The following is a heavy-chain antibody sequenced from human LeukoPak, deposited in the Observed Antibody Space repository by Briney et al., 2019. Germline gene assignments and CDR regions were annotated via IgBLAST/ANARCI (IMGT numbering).Heavy chain of an antibody. J-gene: IGHJ6*03. Sequence: GGSLRLSCAASGFTFSNYGMSWVRQAPGKGLEWVSAITASSSSTHDADSVQGRFTISRDNFKNSLFLQMNSLRAEDTAVYYCARVLRYCSGGNCYSGGLGYMDVWGKGTTVTISS. V-gene: IGHV3-23*01. CDR3: ARVLRYCSGGNCYSGGLGYMDV. CDR2: ITASSSST. CDR1: GFTFSNYG. D-gene: IGHD2-15*01.